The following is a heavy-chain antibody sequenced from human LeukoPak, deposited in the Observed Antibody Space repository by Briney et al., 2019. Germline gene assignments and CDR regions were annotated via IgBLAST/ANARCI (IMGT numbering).Heavy chain of an antibody. CDR3: AREISGYSSSWYFVTRTSHWYFDL. D-gene: IGHD6-13*01. CDR1: GFTFSSYG. CDR2: ISYDGSNK. Sequence: PGGSLRLPCAASGFTFSSYGMHWVRQAPGKGLEWVAVISYDGSNKYYADSVKGRFTISRDNSKNTLYLQMNSLRAEDTAVYYCAREISGYSSSWYFVTRTSHWYFDLWGRGTLVTVSS. J-gene: IGHJ2*01. V-gene: IGHV3-30*19.